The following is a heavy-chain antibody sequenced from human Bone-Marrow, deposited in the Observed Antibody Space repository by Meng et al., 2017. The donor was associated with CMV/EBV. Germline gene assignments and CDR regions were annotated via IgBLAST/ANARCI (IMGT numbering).Heavy chain of an antibody. J-gene: IGHJ4*02. D-gene: IGHD3-3*01. CDR3: TTGDDFWSGYYLFYFDY. V-gene: IGHV3-15*01. CDR2: IKSKIDGGTT. CDR1: GFTFSNAW. Sequence: LSLTCAASGFTFSNAWMSWVRQAPGKGLEWVGRIKSKIDGGTTDYAAPVKGRFTISRDDSKNTLYLQMNGLKTEDTAVYYCTTGDDFWSGYYLFYFDYWGQGTLVTVSS.